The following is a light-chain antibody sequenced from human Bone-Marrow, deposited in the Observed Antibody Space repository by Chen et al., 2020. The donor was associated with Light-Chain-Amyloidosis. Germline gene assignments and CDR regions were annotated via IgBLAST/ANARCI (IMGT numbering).Light chain of an antibody. V-gene: IGKV1-5*03. CDR3: QQYNSYSR. Sequence: DIQMTQSPSTLSASVGDRVTITCRASQSISSWLAWYQQKPGKAPKLLIYKASSLEGGVPSRFSGSGSGTEFTLTISSLQPDDFATYYCQQYNSYSRFGQGTKVEIK. CDR1: QSISSW. J-gene: IGKJ1*01. CDR2: KAS.